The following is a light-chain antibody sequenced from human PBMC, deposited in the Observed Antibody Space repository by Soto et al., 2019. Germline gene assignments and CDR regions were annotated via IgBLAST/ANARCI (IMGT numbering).Light chain of an antibody. J-gene: IGLJ3*02. CDR3: CSFAGSYTWV. CDR1: SSDVGGYNY. Sequence: QSALTQPRSVSGSPGQSVTLSCTGTSSDVGGYNYVSWYQQHPGKAPKFMIYDVSKRPSGVPDRFSGSKSGNTASLTISGLQAEDEADYYCCSFAGSYTWVFGGGTKLTVL. V-gene: IGLV2-11*01. CDR2: DVS.